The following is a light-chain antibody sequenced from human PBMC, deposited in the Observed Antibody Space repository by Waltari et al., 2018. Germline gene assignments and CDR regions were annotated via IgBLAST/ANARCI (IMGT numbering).Light chain of an antibody. Sequence: EIVLTQSPGTLSLSPGEGATLYCRTSQPIRTTYLAWYQQKPGQAPTLLIYGASSRATGVPDRFTGSGSGTDFSLTISSLEPEDFATYYCQQYDISPLTFGGGTKVEIK. CDR3: QQYDISPLT. J-gene: IGKJ4*01. V-gene: IGKV3-20*01. CDR1: QPIRTTY. CDR2: GAS.